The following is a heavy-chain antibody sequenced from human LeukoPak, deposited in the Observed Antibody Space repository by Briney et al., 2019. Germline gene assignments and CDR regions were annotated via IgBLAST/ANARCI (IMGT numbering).Heavy chain of an antibody. V-gene: IGHV3-7*04. CDR1: GFTFSSYW. D-gene: IGHD6-19*01. J-gene: IGHJ2*01. CDR2: LKQDGSDK. Sequence: GGSLRLSCAASGFTFSSYWMSWVRQAPGKGLEWVANLKQDGSDKYYVDSVKGRFTISRDNAKNSLYLQMNNLRAEDTAVYYCARPLPGIAVAGNYWYFDLWGRGTLVTVSS. CDR3: ARPLPGIAVAGNYWYFDL.